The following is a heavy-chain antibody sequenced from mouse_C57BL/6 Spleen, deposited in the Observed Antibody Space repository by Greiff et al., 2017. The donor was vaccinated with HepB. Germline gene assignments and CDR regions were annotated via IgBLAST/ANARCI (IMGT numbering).Heavy chain of an antibody. CDR3: ARLYDYEEGAMDY. D-gene: IGHD2-4*01. CDR1: GFTFTDYY. CDR2: IRNKANGYTT. Sequence: EVKLMESGGGSVQPGGSLSLSCAASGFTFTDYYMSWVRQPPGKALEWLGFIRNKANGYTTEYSASVKGRFTISRDNSQSILYLQMNALRAEDSATYFCARLYDYEEGAMDYWGQGTSVTVSS. J-gene: IGHJ4*01. V-gene: IGHV7-3*01.